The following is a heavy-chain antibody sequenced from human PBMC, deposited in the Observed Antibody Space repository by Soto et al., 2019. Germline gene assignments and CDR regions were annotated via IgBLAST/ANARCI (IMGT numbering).Heavy chain of an antibody. V-gene: IGHV3-23*01. CDR3: AKSEPYGSGSYYFDY. Sequence: EVQLLESGGGLVQPGGSLRLSCAASGVTFSRNAMSWVRQAPGKGLEWVSGISGGGGATYYADSVKGRFTISRDNSKNTLYLQMNSLRAEDTAIYYCAKSEPYGSGSYYFDYWGQGTLVTVSS. J-gene: IGHJ4*02. CDR2: ISGGGGAT. CDR1: GVTFSRNA. D-gene: IGHD1-26*01.